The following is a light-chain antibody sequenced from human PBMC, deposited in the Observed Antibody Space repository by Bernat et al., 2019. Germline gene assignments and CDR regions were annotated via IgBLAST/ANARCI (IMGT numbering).Light chain of an antibody. CDR1: SSNLGSNI. J-gene: IGLJ3*02. V-gene: IGLV1-44*01. CDR3: AAWDDSLNGRWV. CDR2: SNI. Sequence: QSVLTQPPSASGTPGQRVTISCSGSSSNLGSNIVNWYQQLPGTAPKLLIYSNIRRPSGVPDRFSGSKSGTSASLAISGLQSEDEADYYCAAWDDSLNGRWVFGGGTKLTVL.